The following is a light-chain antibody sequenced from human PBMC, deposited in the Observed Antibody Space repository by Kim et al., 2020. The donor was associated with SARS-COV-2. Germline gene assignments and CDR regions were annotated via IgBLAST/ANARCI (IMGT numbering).Light chain of an antibody. CDR3: SAWDSSLNAWV. Sequence: RQTATLNCPGNKNNVGNYGAAWLQQNQGHPPTLLSYTTNNRPSAISERFSASRSGNTASLTISGLQPEDEADYYCSAWDSSLNAWVFGGGTQLTVL. J-gene: IGLJ3*02. CDR1: KNNVGNYG. V-gene: IGLV10-54*04. CDR2: TTN.